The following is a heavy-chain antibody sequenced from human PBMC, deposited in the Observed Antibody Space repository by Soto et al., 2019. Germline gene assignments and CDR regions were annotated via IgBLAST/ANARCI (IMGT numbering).Heavy chain of an antibody. CDR2: IIPTIGTT. CDR1: GDTFTIFA. CDR3: ARDLGSGYDPGDY. V-gene: IGHV1-69*13. Sequence: EASVKVSCKASGDTFTIFAISWVRQAPGQGLEWMGGIIPTIGTTNYAQRFQGRITITGDESTGTAYMELSSLKSEDTAVYYCARDLGSGYDPGDYWGQGTLVTVSS. D-gene: IGHD5-12*01. J-gene: IGHJ4*02.